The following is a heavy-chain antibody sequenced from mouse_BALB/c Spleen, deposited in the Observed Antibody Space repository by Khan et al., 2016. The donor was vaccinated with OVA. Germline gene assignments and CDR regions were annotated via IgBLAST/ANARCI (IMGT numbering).Heavy chain of an antibody. J-gene: IGHJ3*01. D-gene: IGHD2-12*01. Sequence: EVQFQESGPSLVKPSQTLSLTCSVTGDSITSGYWNWIRKFPGNKLEYMGYIIYTGYTYYNPSLKSRISITRHTSKNQYYLQLSSVTDEDTATYYCARSTYRYAFVYWGQGTLVTVSA. V-gene: IGHV3-8*02. CDR2: IIYTGYT. CDR3: ARSTYRYAFVY. CDR1: GDSITSGY.